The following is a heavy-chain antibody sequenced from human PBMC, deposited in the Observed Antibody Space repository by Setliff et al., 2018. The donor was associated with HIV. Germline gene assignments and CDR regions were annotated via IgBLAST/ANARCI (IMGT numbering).Heavy chain of an antibody. CDR3: ARSVISISMDLSGFPGWFDP. Sequence: GGSLRLSCAASGFTFSSFAMSWVRQAPGKGLEWVATMSGSGGVTYYADSMKGRFTISGDNSKSTLDLQMNSLRVEDTALYYCARSVISISMDLSGFPGWFDPWGQGTLVTVSS. D-gene: IGHD3-10*01. V-gene: IGHV3-23*01. J-gene: IGHJ5*02. CDR1: GFTFSSFA. CDR2: MSGSGGVT.